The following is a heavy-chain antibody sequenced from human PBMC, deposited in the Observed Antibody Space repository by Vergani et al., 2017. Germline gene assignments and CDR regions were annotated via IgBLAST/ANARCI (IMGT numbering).Heavy chain of an antibody. D-gene: IGHD3-10*01. CDR3: ASGGHGSENGGALQL. V-gene: IGHV5-51*01. Sequence: EKQLVQSGSETKKPGEFLKISCQAFGYIFSNFWIGWVRQRPGRGLEWMVIIYPGGSEVKSNPTFRGQVIFSVDTSVNTAYLQWRSLQASDTATYFCASGGHGSENGGALQLWGQGTNITVSS. CDR1: GYIFSNFW. CDR2: IYPGGSEV. J-gene: IGHJ3*01.